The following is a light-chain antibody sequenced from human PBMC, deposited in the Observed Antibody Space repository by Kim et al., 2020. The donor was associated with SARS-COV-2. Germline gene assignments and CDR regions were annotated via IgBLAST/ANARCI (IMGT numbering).Light chain of an antibody. Sequence: GKTVIIACNPSDGRLDSYYVQWFQQRPGSAPTTVVYADSQRPSGVPGRFSCGIDSYSNSASLTISGLKTADEAYYYCQTYDTTNVIFGGGTQLTVL. CDR1: DGRLDSYY. J-gene: IGLJ2*01. CDR3: QTYDTTNVI. V-gene: IGLV6-57*03. CDR2: ADS.